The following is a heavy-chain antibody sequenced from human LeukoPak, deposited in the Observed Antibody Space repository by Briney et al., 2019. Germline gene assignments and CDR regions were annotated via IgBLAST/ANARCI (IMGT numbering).Heavy chain of an antibody. V-gene: IGHV4-31*03. J-gene: IGHJ4*02. CDR2: IYHSGST. CDR1: GGSISSGGYY. CDR3: ARVVRYYDILTGPGGFDY. D-gene: IGHD3-9*01. Sequence: PSETLSLTCTVSGGSISSGGYYWSWIRQHPGKGLEWIGYIYHSGSTYYNPSLKSRVTISVDTSKNQFSLKLGSVTAADTAVYYCARVVRYYDILTGPGGFDYWGQGTLVTVSS.